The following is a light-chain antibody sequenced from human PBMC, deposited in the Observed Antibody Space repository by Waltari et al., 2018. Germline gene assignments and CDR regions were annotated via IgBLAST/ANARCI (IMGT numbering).Light chain of an antibody. CDR2: GSI. V-gene: IGLV1-40*01. J-gene: IGLJ3*02. CDR3: QSYDTILSVV. CDR1: GSNIGAGYD. Sequence: QSVLTQPPSVSGAPGQRVTISCTGSGSNIGAGYDVHWYQQLPRAAPKLLMYGSISLPLVGPDRFFWSTSGTSSSLAITVLQAEDEADYYCQSYDTILSVVFGGGTKLTVL.